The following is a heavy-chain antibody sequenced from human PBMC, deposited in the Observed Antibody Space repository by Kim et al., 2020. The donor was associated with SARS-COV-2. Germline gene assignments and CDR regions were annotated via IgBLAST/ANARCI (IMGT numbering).Heavy chain of an antibody. CDR3: ARGYSSSWGYYYYGMDV. CDR1: GGSFSGYY. CDR2: INHSGST. Sequence: SETLSLTCAVYGGSFSGYYWSWIRQPPGKGLEWIGEINHSGSTNYNPSLKSRVTISVDTSKNQFSLKLSSVTAADTAVYYCARGYSSSWGYYYYGMDVWGQGTTVTVSS. J-gene: IGHJ6*02. D-gene: IGHD6-13*01. V-gene: IGHV4-34*01.